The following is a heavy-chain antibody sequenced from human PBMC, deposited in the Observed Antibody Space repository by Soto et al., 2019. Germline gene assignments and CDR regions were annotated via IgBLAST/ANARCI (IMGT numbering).Heavy chain of an antibody. CDR1: GFTFSSYG. J-gene: IGHJ4*02. V-gene: IGHV3-30*03. Sequence: QVQLVESGGGVVQPGRSLRLSCAASGFTFSSYGMHWVRQAPGKGRGWVAVISYDGSNKYYADSVKGRFTISRDNSKNTLYLQMNSLRAEDTAVYYCAPWFGAFDYWGQGTLVTVSS. D-gene: IGHD3-10*01. CDR2: ISYDGSNK. CDR3: APWFGAFDY.